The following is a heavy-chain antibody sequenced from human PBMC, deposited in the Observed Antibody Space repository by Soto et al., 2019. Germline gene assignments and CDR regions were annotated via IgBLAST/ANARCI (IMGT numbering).Heavy chain of an antibody. J-gene: IGHJ4*02. CDR2: MNPNSGNT. D-gene: IGHD3-3*01. CDR1: GYAFTIYD. V-gene: IGHV1-8*01. Sequence: ASVNVSCKAAGYAFTIYDINLVRQATRQGLEWMGWMNPNSGNTGYAQKFQGRVTMTRNTSISTAYMELSSLRSEDTAVYYCARADIERSLRGILPFFFDSWGQGILVTVSS. CDR3: ARADIERSLRGILPFFFDS.